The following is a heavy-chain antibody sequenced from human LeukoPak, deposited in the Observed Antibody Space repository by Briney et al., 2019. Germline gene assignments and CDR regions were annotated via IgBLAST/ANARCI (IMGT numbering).Heavy chain of an antibody. D-gene: IGHD3-16*01. CDR1: GDSVSSNSAA. CDR3: ARTGGGGRSFDY. J-gene: IGHJ4*02. Sequence: SQTLSLTCAISGDSVSSNSAAWNWIRQSPSRGLEWLGRTYYRSKWYNDYAVSVRSRITNNPDISKNLSSLQLNSVTPEDTAVYYCARTGGGGRSFDYWGQGTLVTVSS. CDR2: TYYRSKWYN. V-gene: IGHV6-1*01.